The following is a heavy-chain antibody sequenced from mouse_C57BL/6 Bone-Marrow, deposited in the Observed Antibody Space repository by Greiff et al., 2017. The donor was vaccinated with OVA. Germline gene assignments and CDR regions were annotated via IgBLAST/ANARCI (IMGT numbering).Heavy chain of an antibody. CDR2: INPSSGYT. CDR1: GYTFTSYW. V-gene: IGHV1-7*01. D-gene: IGHD2-5*01. CDR3: ARDSYYSNTWFAY. Sequence: QVQLQQSGAELAKPGASVKLSCKASGYTFTSYWMHWVKQRPGQGLEWIGYINPSSGYTKYNQKFKDKATWTADKSSSTAYMQLSSLTYEDSAVYYCARDSYYSNTWFAYWGQGTLVTVSA. J-gene: IGHJ3*01.